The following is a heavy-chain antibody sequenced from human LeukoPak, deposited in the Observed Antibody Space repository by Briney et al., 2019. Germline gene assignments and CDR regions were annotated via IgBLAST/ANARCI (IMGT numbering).Heavy chain of an antibody. CDR1: GDSITSHY. CDR3: ARIRRNDIDWYADDT. J-gene: IGHJ5*01. V-gene: IGHV4-4*07. D-gene: IGHD3-9*01. CDR2: ISVNDGT. Sequence: KPSETLSLTCTVSGDSITSHYWSWIRQPAGGGLEWIGRISVNDGTSYTPSLRSRVTMSTDASKNQFSLEVSSVTAADTAVYYCARIRRNDIDWYADDTWGHGTLVTVSS.